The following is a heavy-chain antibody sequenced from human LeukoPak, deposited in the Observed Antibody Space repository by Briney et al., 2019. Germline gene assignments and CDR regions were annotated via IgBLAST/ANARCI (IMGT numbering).Heavy chain of an antibody. V-gene: IGHV4-39*01. CDR1: GGSIISSRYY. J-gene: IGHJ4*02. CDR3: ARHGLHQAFDY. Sequence: SETLSLTCTVSGGSIISSRYYWGWIRQPPGKGLEWIGTTYYSGSTYYNPSLKSRVTMSADTSKNHFSLKVSSVTAADTAMYYCARHGLHQAFDYWGQGTLVTVSS. CDR2: TYYSGST. D-gene: IGHD5/OR15-5a*01.